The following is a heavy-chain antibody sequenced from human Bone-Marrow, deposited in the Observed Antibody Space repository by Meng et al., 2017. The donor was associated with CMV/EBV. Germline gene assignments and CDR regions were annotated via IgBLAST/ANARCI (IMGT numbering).Heavy chain of an antibody. CDR1: GFSFEIYS. V-gene: IGHV3-48*04. D-gene: IGHD2-15*01. CDR3: ARDPRDIGDRNWYFDL. Sequence: GESLKISCAVSGFSFEIYSMNWVRQAPGKGLEWLSYISTTGFTIHYADSVKGRFTISRDNAKNSVFLQMNSLSAEDTALYFCARDPRDIGDRNWYFDLWGRATLVTVSS. CDR2: ISTTGFTI. J-gene: IGHJ2*01.